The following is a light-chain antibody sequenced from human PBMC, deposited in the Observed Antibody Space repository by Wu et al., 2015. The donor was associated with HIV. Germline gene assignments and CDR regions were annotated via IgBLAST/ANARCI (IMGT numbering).Light chain of an antibody. V-gene: IGKV3-15*01. Sequence: EIVMTQSPATLSVSPGERATLSCRAGQSVSSNLAWYQQKPGQAPRLLIYGASTRDTGIPARFSGSGSGTEFTLTISSMQSEDFAVYYCQQYNNWPETFGQGTKVEIK. CDR3: QQYNNWPET. CDR2: GAS. J-gene: IGKJ1*01. CDR1: QSVSSN.